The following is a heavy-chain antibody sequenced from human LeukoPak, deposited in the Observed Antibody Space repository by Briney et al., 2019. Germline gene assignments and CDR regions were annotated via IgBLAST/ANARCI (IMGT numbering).Heavy chain of an antibody. V-gene: IGHV3-23*01. CDR2: ISGSGGST. J-gene: IGHJ6*02. CDR3: AKGTQDIVVVAATAYYYYGMDV. Sequence: GGSLRLSCAASGFTFSSYAMSWVRQAPGKGLEWVSAISGSGGSTYYADSVKGRFTISRDNSKNTLYLQMNSLRAEDTAVYYCAKGTQDIVVVAATAYYYYGMDVWGQGTTVTVSS. CDR1: GFTFSSYA. D-gene: IGHD2-15*01.